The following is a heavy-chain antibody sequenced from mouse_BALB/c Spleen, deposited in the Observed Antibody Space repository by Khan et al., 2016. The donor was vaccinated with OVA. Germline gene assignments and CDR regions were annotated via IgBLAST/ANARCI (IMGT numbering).Heavy chain of an antibody. J-gene: IGHJ3*01. D-gene: IGHD1-1*01. CDR3: ATLYCSPFTY. CDR1: GFNIKDTY. Sequence: VQLQQSGTELIKPGASVKLSCTASGFNIKDTYIHWVKERPEQGPEWIGRIDPANGDTKYDPKFQGKATITADTSSNTAYLQLSSLTSEDTAVYYCATLYCSPFTYWGQGTLVTVSA. V-gene: IGHV14-3*02. CDR2: IDPANGDT.